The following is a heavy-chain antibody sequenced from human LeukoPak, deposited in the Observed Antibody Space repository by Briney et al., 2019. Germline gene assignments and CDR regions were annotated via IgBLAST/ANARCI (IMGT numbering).Heavy chain of an antibody. Sequence: GGSLRLSCDASGFTFSDYYMTWIRQAPGKGLEWVSHISSSGSYRNYADSVKDRFTISRDNAKNSLYLQMNSLRAEDTAVYYCARADSSSWFDYWGQGALVTVSP. D-gene: IGHD6-13*01. CDR3: ARADSSSWFDY. CDR2: ISSSGSYR. V-gene: IGHV3-11*05. J-gene: IGHJ4*02. CDR1: GFTFSDYY.